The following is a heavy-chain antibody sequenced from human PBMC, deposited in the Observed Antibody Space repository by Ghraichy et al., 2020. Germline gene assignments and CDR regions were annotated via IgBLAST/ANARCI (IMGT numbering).Heavy chain of an antibody. CDR2: IKQDGSEK. CDR3: ARYPRYYYDSSGLPGGGMDV. J-gene: IGHJ6*02. Sequence: GGSLRLSCAASGFTFSSYWMSWVRQAPGKGLEWVANIKQDGSEKYYVDSVKGRFTISRDNAKNSLYLQMNSLRAEDTAVYYCARYPRYYYDSSGLPGGGMDVWSQGTTVTVSS. V-gene: IGHV3-7*01. CDR1: GFTFSSYW. D-gene: IGHD3-22*01.